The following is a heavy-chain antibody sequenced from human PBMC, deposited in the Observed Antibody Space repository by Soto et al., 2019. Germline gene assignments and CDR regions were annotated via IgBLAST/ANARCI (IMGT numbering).Heavy chain of an antibody. V-gene: IGHV3-48*02. D-gene: IGHD5-12*01. CDR2: ISSGSSTI. J-gene: IGHJ4*02. CDR1: GFTFSSYS. Sequence: EVQLVESGGGLVQPGGSRRLSCAASGFTFSSYSRNWVRQAPGKGPEWVSCISSGSSTIYYADSVKGRFTISRDNAKNSLYLQMNSLRDEDTAVYYCASGGGYSGYDLVDYWGQGTLVTVSS. CDR3: ASGGGYSGYDLVDY.